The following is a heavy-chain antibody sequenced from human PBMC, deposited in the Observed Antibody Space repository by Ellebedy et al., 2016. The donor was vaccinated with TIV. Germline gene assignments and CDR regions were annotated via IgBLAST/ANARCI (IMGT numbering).Heavy chain of an antibody. CDR1: GGSISSSDYY. J-gene: IGHJ6*02. Sequence: MPSETLSLTCTVSGGSISSSDYYWSWVRQPPGKGLEWIGHIYYSGSTDYKPSLKSRVSISIDTSKNQFSLKLTSVTAADTAVYYCARDSSGFLDGLDVWGQGTTVAVSS. V-gene: IGHV4-30-4*01. CDR3: ARDSSGFLDGLDV. D-gene: IGHD3-22*01. CDR2: IYYSGST.